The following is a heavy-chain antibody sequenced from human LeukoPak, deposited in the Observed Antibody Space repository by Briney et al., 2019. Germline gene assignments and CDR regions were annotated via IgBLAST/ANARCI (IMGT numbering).Heavy chain of an antibody. Sequence: GGSLRLSCGASGFTFSSYAMHWVRQAPGKRLEYVSAISSNGGSTYYANSVKGRFTISRDNSKNTLYLQMGSLRAEDMAVYYCARDPIRRGFYGDYVGSDYWGQGTLVTVSS. CDR3: ARDPIRRGFYGDYVGSDY. V-gene: IGHV3-64*01. CDR1: GFTFSSYA. CDR2: ISSNGGST. J-gene: IGHJ4*02. D-gene: IGHD4-17*01.